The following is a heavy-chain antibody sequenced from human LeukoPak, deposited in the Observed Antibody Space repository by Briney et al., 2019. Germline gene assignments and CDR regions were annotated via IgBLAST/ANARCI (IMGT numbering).Heavy chain of an antibody. CDR2: IYPGDSDT. J-gene: IGHJ4*02. CDR1: GNRFSTNW. D-gene: IGHD5-12*01. CDR3: GRGGYSGYEFDY. Sequence: GESLKISFRASGNRFSTNWIGWVRPMPGKGLEWMGVIYPGDSDTRYSPSFQGQVTISADKSISTAYLQWSSLKASDSAMYYCGRGGYSGYEFDYWGQGTLVTVSS. V-gene: IGHV5-51*01.